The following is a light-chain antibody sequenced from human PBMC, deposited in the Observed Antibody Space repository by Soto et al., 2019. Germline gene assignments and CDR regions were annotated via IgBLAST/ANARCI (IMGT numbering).Light chain of an antibody. CDR1: QSVNSRY. J-gene: IGKJ1*01. CDR2: GAY. Sequence: EIVLTQSPGTLSLSPGERATLSCRASQSVNSRYLAWYQQKPGQAPRLLIYGAYSRATGIADRFSGSGSGTDFTLTISRLEPEDFAVYYCQQYGSSPVTFGQGTKVEIK. CDR3: QQYGSSPVT. V-gene: IGKV3-20*01.